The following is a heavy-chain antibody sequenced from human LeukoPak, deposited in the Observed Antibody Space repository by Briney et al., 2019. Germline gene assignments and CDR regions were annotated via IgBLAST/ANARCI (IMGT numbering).Heavy chain of an antibody. CDR2: ISYDGNNK. CDR1: GFTFSTYA. D-gene: IGHD2-15*01. J-gene: IGHJ4*02. Sequence: PGGSLRLSCAVSGFTFSTYAMHWVRQAPGKGLEWVALISYDGNNKYHADSVKGRFTISRDNSKNTLYLQMNSLRAEDMAVYYCARSYCSSGSCHVDYWGQGTLVTVSS. CDR3: ARSYCSSGSCHVDY. V-gene: IGHV3-30*04.